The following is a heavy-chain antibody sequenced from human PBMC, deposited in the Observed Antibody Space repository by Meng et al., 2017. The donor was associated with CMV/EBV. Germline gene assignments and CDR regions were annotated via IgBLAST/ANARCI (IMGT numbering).Heavy chain of an antibody. CDR1: GFTFSSYW. CDR3: ARDDCSGGSYSYGMDV. V-gene: IGHV3-7*01. CDR2: IKQDGSEK. Sequence: GGSLRLSCAASGFTFSSYWMSWVRQAPGKGLEWVANIKQDGSEKYYVDSVKGRFTISRDNAKNSLYLQMNSLRAEDTAVYYCARDDCSGGSYSYGMDVWGQGTTVTVSS. D-gene: IGHD2-15*01. J-gene: IGHJ6*02.